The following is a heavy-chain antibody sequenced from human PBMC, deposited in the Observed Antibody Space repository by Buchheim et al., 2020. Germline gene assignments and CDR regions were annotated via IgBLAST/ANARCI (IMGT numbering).Heavy chain of an antibody. CDR2: INPGDGST. Sequence: QVQLVQSGAEVKKPGASVKVSCKASGYTFTSYDINWVRQAPGQGPEWMAIINPGDGSTSYAQKFQGRVTLTTDTSASTVYMELSSLRSEDTAVYYCVRDTVPGTENYWGQGTL. D-gene: IGHD6-19*01. CDR3: VRDTVPGTENY. J-gene: IGHJ4*02. CDR1: GYTFTSYD. V-gene: IGHV1-46*03.